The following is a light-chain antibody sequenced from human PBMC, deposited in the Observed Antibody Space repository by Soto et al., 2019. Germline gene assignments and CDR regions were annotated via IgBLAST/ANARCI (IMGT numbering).Light chain of an antibody. CDR3: AAWDDSLNGVV. CDR1: SSNIGGNT. Sequence: QSVLTQPPSASGTPGQRVTISCSGSSSNIGGNTVTWYQHLPGTAPKLLIYSTNQRPSGVPDRFSGSKSGTSASLAISELQSEDEDDYSCAAWDDSLNGVVFGGGTKVTVL. J-gene: IGLJ2*01. V-gene: IGLV1-44*01. CDR2: STN.